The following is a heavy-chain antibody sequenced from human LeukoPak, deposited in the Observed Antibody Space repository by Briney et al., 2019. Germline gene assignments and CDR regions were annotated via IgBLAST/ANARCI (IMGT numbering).Heavy chain of an antibody. CDR1: GGSVSSGRYY. J-gene: IGHJ4*02. V-gene: IGHV4-61*01. CDR2: IYNSGST. D-gene: IGHD6-19*01. Sequence: SETLSLTCTVSGGSVSSGRYYWSWIRQPPGKGLEWIGYIYNSGSTNYNPSLKSRVTISVDTSKNQFSLKLSSVTAADTAVYYCARVLSVAGGNYFDYWGQGTLVTVSS. CDR3: ARVLSVAGGNYFDY.